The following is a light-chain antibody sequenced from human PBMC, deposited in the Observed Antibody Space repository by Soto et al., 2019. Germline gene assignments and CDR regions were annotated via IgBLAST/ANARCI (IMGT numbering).Light chain of an antibody. V-gene: IGKV1-5*01. J-gene: IGKJ1*01. CDR3: QQYNSYS. CDR1: QSISNW. CDR2: HAS. Sequence: DIQLTQSPSTLPASVAAGVSLTCRASQSISNWLAWYQQKPGTAPKVLIYHASNLQSGVPSRFSGSGSGTEFTLTISSLQPDDFATYYCQQYNSYSFGQGTKVDI.